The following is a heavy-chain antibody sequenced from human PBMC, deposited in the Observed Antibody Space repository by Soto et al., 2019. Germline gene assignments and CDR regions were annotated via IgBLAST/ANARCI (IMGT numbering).Heavy chain of an antibody. D-gene: IGHD2-2*02. J-gene: IGHJ6*02. CDR2: IIPIFGTA. Sequence: SVKVSCKASGGTFSSYAISWVRQAPGQGLEWMGGIIPIFGTANYAQKFRGRVTITADESTSTAYMELSSLRSEDTAVYYCAAGYCSSTSCYNPPLGYYYYYGMGVWGQGTTVTVSS. CDR1: GGTFSSYA. V-gene: IGHV1-69*13. CDR3: AAGYCSSTSCYNPPLGYYYYYGMGV.